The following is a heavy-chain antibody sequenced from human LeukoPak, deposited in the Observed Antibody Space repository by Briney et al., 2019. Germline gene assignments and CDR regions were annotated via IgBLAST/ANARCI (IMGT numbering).Heavy chain of an antibody. D-gene: IGHD3-3*01. J-gene: IGHJ6*03. V-gene: IGHV3-11*01. CDR1: GFTSSDYY. CDR2: ISSSGSTI. Sequence: GGSLRLSCAASGFTSSDYYMSWIRGAPGEGLEWVSYISSSGSTIYYADSVKGRFTISRDNAKNSLYLQMNSLRAEDTAVYYCATKEDDFWSGYYYYYMDVWGKGTTVTVSS. CDR3: ATKEDDFWSGYYYYYMDV.